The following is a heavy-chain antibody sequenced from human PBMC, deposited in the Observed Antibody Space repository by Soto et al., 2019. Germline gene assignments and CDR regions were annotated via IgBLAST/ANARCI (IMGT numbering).Heavy chain of an antibody. J-gene: IGHJ3*02. D-gene: IGHD3-22*01. CDR1: GGTFSSYA. Sequence: GASVKVSCKASGGTFSSYAISWVRQAPGQGLEWMGGIIPIFGTANYAQKFQGRVTITADESTSTAYMELSSLRSEDTAVYYCASGGGKTYYYDSSGYVGAFDIWGQGTMVTVSS. CDR2: IIPIFGTA. CDR3: ASGGGKTYYYDSSGYVGAFDI. V-gene: IGHV1-69*13.